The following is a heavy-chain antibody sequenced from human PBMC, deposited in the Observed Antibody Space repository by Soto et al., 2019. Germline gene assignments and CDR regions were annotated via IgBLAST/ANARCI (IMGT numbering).Heavy chain of an antibody. V-gene: IGHV4-31*03. J-gene: IGHJ4*02. CDR2: IYDSGST. CDR1: GGSISRSGYS. Sequence: QVQLQESGPGLVKPSQTLSLTCTVSGGSISRSGYSWSWIRHHPGKGLEWIGYIYDSGSTYYNPSLKSRVSLSVDTSKNQFSLNLTSVTAADTAMYYCARSSRSYFDYWGQGTLVTVSS. CDR3: ARSSRSYFDY.